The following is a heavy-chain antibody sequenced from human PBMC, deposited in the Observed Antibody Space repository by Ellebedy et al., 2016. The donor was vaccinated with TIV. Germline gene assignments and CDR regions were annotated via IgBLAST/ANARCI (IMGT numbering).Heavy chain of an antibody. CDR1: GYSFTSYW. D-gene: IGHD5-24*01. CDR3: ARQKDGYIHTTGGMDV. CDR2: IDPSDSYT. Sequence: GESLKISCKGSGYSFTSYWISWVRQMPGKGLEWMGRIDPSDSYTNYSPSFQGHVTISADKSISTAYLQWSSLKASDTAMYYCARQKDGYIHTTGGMDVWGQGTTVTVSS. J-gene: IGHJ6*02. V-gene: IGHV5-10-1*01.